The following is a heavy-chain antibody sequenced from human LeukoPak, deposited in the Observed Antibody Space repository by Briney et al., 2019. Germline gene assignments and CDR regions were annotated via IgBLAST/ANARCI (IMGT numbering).Heavy chain of an antibody. V-gene: IGHV1-69*05. J-gene: IGHJ6*03. Sequence: SVKVSCKASGGTFSSYAISWVRQAPGQGLEWMGGIIPIFGTANYAQKFQGRVTITTDESTSTAYMELSSLRSEDTAVYYCASSVREVGPSDYYYYMDVWGKGTTVTVSS. CDR3: ASSVREVGPSDYYYYMDV. CDR2: IIPIFGTA. D-gene: IGHD3-10*01. CDR1: GGTFSSYA.